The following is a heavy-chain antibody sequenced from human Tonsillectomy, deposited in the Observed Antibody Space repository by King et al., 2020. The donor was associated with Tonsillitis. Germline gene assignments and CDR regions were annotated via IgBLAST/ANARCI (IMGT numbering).Heavy chain of an antibody. J-gene: IGHJ5*02. V-gene: IGHV4-39*01. CDR3: ARPMGDYNWFDP. CDR1: GGSISSSSYY. Sequence: QLRESGPGLVKPSETLSLTCTVSGGSISSSSYYWGWIRQPPGKGLEWIGSIYYSGSTYYNPSLKSRVTISVDTSKNQFSLKLSSVTAADTAVYYCARPMGDYNWFDPWGQGTLVTVSS. D-gene: IGHD3-16*01. CDR2: IYYSGST.